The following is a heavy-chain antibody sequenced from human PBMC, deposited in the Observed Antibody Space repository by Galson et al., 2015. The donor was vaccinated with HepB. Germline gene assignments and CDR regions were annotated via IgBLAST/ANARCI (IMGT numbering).Heavy chain of an antibody. J-gene: IGHJ1*01. CDR2: INPSGGST. CDR3: ARDRESSGWYSLYFQH. V-gene: IGHV1-46*03. CDR1: GYTFTSYY. Sequence: SVKVSCKASGYTFTSYYMHWVRQAPGQGLEWMGIINPSGGSTSYAQKFQGRVTMTRDTSTSTVYMELSSLRSEDTAVYYCARDRESSGWYSLYFQHWGQGTLVTVSS. D-gene: IGHD6-19*01.